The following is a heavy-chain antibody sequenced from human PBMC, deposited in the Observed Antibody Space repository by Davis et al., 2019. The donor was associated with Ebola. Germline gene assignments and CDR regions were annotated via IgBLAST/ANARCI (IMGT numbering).Heavy chain of an antibody. CDR1: GYTFTTYG. CDR2: ISTYNGNT. J-gene: IGHJ2*01. Sequence: AASVTVSCKASGYTFTTYGISWVRQAPGQGLEWMGWISTYNGNTNSAQNLQGRVTMTTDTSTSTAYMELRSLRSDDTAMYYCVRISSDWFWYFDLWGRGTLVTVSS. D-gene: IGHD6-13*01. V-gene: IGHV1-18*01. CDR3: VRISSDWFWYFDL.